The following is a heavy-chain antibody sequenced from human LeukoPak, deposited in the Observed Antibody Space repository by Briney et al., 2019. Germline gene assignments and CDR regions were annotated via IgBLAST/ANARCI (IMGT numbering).Heavy chain of an antibody. J-gene: IGHJ4*02. Sequence: GRSLRLSCAASGFTFSSYGMHWVRQAPGKGLEWVVVIWYDGSNKYYADSVKGRFTISRDNSKNTLYLQMNSLRPEDTAVYYCARDVGSSDYYCYYNWGQGTLVTVSS. CDR1: GFTFSSYG. V-gene: IGHV3-33*01. CDR2: IWYDGSNK. CDR3: ARDVGSSDYYCYYN. D-gene: IGHD3-22*01.